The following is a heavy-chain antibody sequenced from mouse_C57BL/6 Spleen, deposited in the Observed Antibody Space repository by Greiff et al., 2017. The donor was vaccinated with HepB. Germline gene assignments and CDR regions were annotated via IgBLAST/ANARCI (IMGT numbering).Heavy chain of an antibody. D-gene: IGHD3-2*02. V-gene: IGHV1-50*01. CDR2: IDPSDSYT. Sequence: QVQLQQPGAELVKPGASVKLSCKASGYTFTSYWMQWVKQRPGQGLEWIGEIDPSDSYTNYNQKFKGKATLTVDTSSSTAYMQLSSLTSEDSAVYYYARWGSSGYAMDYWGQGTSVTVSS. CDR3: ARWGSSGYAMDY. CDR1: GYTFTSYW. J-gene: IGHJ4*01.